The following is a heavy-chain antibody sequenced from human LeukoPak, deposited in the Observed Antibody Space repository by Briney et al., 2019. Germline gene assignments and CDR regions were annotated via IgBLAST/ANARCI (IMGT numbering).Heavy chain of an antibody. Sequence: GGSLRLSCAASGFNITNYYMSWVRQAPGKGLEWVSVIYSGGTTYYADSVKGRFTISRDNSNSTVSLQMDSLRVDDTAVYYCARASWGYDFDCWGQGTLVTVSS. J-gene: IGHJ4*02. CDR2: IYSGGTT. D-gene: IGHD7-27*01. V-gene: IGHV3-53*01. CDR3: ARASWGYDFDC. CDR1: GFNITNYY.